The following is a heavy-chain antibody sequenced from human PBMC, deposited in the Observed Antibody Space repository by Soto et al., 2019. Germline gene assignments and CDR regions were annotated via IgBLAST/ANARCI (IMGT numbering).Heavy chain of an antibody. V-gene: IGHV4-34*01. J-gene: IGHJ3*02. D-gene: IGHD3-22*01. CDR1: GGSFSGYY. CDR3: AGSRMIVVLGAFDI. Sequence: QVQLQQWGAGLLKPSETLSLTCAVYGGSFSGYYWSWIRQPPGKGLEWIGEINHSGSTNYTPSLKSRVTISVDTSKNQVPLKLSSVTAADTAVYYCAGSRMIVVLGAFDIWGQGTMVTVSS. CDR2: INHSGST.